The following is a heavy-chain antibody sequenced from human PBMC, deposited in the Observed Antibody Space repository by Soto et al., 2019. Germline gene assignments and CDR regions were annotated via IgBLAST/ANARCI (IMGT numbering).Heavy chain of an antibody. CDR2: ISYDGSNK. Sequence: QVQLVESGGGVVQPGRSLRLSCAASGFTFSSYGMHWVRQAPGKGLEWVAVISYDGSNKYYADSVKGRFTISRDNSKNTLYLKMNSLRAEDTAVYYCAKDRGGAFDYWGQGTLVTVSS. J-gene: IGHJ4*02. V-gene: IGHV3-30*18. D-gene: IGHD1-26*01. CDR1: GFTFSSYG. CDR3: AKDRGGAFDY.